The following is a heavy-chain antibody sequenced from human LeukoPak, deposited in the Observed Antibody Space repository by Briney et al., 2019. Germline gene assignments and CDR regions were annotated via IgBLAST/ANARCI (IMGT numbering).Heavy chain of an antibody. CDR3: AHMAFGELPFDY. CDR2: IYWDDDK. J-gene: IGHJ4*02. D-gene: IGHD3-10*01. CDR1: GFSLSTDTVG. Sequence: ESGPTLVKPTQTLTLTCTFSGFSLSTDTVGVGWIRQPPGKALEWLALIYWDDDKRYSPSLKSRLTLTKDTSKDQVVLTMTNMDPVDTATYYCAHMAFGELPFDYWGQGTLVTVSS. V-gene: IGHV2-5*02.